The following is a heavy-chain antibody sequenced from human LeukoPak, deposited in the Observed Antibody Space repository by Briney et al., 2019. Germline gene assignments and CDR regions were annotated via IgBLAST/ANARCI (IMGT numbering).Heavy chain of an antibody. V-gene: IGHV1-18*01. J-gene: IGHJ6*03. CDR2: ISAYNGNT. Sequence: ASVKVSCKASGYTFTSYGISWVRQAPGQGLGWMGWISAYNGNTNYAQKLQGRVTMTTDTSTSTAYMELRSLRSDDTAVYYCARDVILEYSSSSYMDVWGKGTTVTVSS. CDR3: ARDVILEYSSSSYMDV. CDR1: GYTFTSYG. D-gene: IGHD6-6*01.